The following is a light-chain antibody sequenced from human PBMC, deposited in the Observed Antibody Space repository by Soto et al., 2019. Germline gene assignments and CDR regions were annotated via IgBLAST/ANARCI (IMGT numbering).Light chain of an antibody. Sequence: QSVLTQPASVSGSPGQSITISCTGTSSDVGGHNYVSWYQQHPGKAPKFMIFEVSNRPSGVSNRFSGSKSGNTASLTISGLQAEDEADYYCSSYTSRNTWVFGGGTNLTVL. CDR3: SSYTSRNTWV. J-gene: IGLJ3*02. V-gene: IGLV2-14*01. CDR2: EVS. CDR1: SSDVGGHNY.